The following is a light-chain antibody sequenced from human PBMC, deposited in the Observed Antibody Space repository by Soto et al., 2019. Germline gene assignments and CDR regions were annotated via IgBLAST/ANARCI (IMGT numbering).Light chain of an antibody. Sequence: EIVLTQSPATLSLSPGERATLSCRASQSVSSYLAWYQQKPGQAPRLLISDASNRATGIPARFSGSGSGTDFTLTISSLEAEDFAVYYCQQRINWPWTFGQGTKVEIK. CDR3: QQRINWPWT. CDR2: DAS. CDR1: QSVSSY. J-gene: IGKJ1*01. V-gene: IGKV3-11*01.